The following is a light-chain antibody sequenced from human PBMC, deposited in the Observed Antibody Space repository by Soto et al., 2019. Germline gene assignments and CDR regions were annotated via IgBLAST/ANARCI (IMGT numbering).Light chain of an antibody. CDR1: QGISKY. CDR2: GAS. J-gene: IGKJ4*01. CDR3: QQAYTFPLT. Sequence: QMTQSPSSVSASVGDRVTITCRASQGISKYLAWYQQKPGKAPNLLIYGASSLHSGVPSRFSGSGSGTDFTLTISSLHPEDSATYYCQQAYTFPLTFGGGTKVEIK. V-gene: IGKV1-12*01.